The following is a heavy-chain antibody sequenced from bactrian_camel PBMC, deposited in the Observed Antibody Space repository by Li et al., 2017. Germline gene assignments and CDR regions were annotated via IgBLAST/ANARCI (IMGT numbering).Heavy chain of an antibody. Sequence: QVQLVESGGGSALAGGSVRLSCAASGYTFNTYGWFRQAPGQEREGVAAIDTGDGSTYYLNSVEGRFTISKDNAKNTLYLQMNSLKPEDTATYYCAASRSVNCYGAINVGMGYWGKGTQVTVS. CDR2: IDTGDGST. D-gene: IGHD5*01. J-gene: IGHJ7*01. V-gene: IGHV3S1*01. CDR1: GYTFNTYG.